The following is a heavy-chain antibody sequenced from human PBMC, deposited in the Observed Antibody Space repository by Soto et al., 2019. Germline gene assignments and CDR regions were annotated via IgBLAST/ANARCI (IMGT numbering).Heavy chain of an antibody. CDR2: IRDRVNSYST. V-gene: IGHV3-72*01. D-gene: IGHD1-20*01. CDR3: VSLWSVTGSRDY. J-gene: IGHJ4*02. Sequence: PGGSLRLSCAVSGLTFSDHYMGWVRQAPWQGLDWGGRIRDRVNSYSTEYAASVKGRFTISRDDSRNSLYLQMNSLKMEDTAVFYCVSLWSVTGSRDYWGRGTLVTVSS. CDR1: GLTFSDHY.